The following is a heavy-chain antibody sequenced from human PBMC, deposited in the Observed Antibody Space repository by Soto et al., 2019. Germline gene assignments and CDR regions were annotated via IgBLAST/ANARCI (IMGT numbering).Heavy chain of an antibody. Sequence: QVQLVQSGAEVKKPGASVKVSCKASGYTFTSYGISWVRQAPGQGLEWMGWISAYNGNTNYAQKLQGRVTMTTDTXXXXXXXXXXXXXXXXXXXXXXXXXXXXXXHXWFDPWGQGTLVTVSS. V-gene: IGHV1-18*01. CDR1: GYTFTSYG. CDR2: ISAYNGNT. CDR3: XXXXXXXXHXWFDP. J-gene: IGHJ5*02.